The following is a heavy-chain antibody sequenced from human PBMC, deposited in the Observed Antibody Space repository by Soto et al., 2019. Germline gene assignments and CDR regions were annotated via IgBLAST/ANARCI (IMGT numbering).Heavy chain of an antibody. CDR1: VFNCRSYE. CDR2: ISTSGNTM. J-gene: IGHJ4*02. Sequence: SLRLSCSASVFNCRSYELSWFRQAPGKGLEWVSYISTSGNTMYYADSVKGRFTISRDNTKNSLYLQMKSLRAEDTAVYYCARGSDYYDSSGADFDYWGQGTLVTVSS. CDR3: ARGSDYYDSSGADFDY. V-gene: IGHV3-48*03. D-gene: IGHD3-22*01.